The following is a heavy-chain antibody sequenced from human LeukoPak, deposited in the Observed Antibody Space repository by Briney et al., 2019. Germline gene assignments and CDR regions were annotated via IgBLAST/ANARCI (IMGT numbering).Heavy chain of an antibody. CDR2: IYHSGST. V-gene: IGHV4-38-2*01. D-gene: IGHD3-22*01. CDR3: ARLDDTPDL. CDR1: GYSISSGYY. J-gene: IGHJ5*02. Sequence: PSETLSLTCAVSGYSISSGYYWGWIRQPPVKGLEWIGSIYHSGSTYYNPSLKSRVTISVDTSKNQFSLKLSSVTAADTSVYYCARLDDTPDLWSQGTLVTVS.